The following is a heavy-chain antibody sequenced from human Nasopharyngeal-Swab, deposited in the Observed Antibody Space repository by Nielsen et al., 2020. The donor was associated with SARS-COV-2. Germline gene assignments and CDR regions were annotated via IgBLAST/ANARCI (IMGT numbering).Heavy chain of an antibody. J-gene: IGHJ4*02. Sequence: SETLSLTCTVSGGSISSSSYYWVWIRQPPGKGLEWIGSIYYSGSTYYNPSLKSRVTISVDTSKNQFSLKLSSVTAADTAVYYCARGSIVVVPAAVHHYFDYWGQGTLVTVSS. V-gene: IGHV4-39*01. CDR2: IYYSGST. D-gene: IGHD2-2*01. CDR3: ARGSIVVVPAAVHHYFDY. CDR1: GGSISSSSYY.